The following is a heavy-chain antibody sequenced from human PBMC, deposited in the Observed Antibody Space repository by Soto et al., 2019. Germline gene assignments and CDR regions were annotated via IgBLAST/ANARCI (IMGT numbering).Heavy chain of an antibody. D-gene: IGHD3-16*01. CDR2: ISYDGRND. CDR1: GFTFSSHG. CDR3: ARDGWGSNCYFDL. V-gene: IGHV3-30*03. Sequence: GGSLRLSCAASGFTFSSHGMHWLRQAPGKGLEWVTVISYDGRNDYYADSVAGRFTIFRDNSKRTLFLQMNSLRVDDTAVYYCARDGWGSNCYFDLWGRGTLVTVSS. J-gene: IGHJ2*01.